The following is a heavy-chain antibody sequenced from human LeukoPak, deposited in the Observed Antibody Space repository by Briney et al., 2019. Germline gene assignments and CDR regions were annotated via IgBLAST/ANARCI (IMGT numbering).Heavy chain of an antibody. V-gene: IGHV1-46*01. D-gene: IGHD7-27*01. J-gene: IGHJ6*02. CDR3: ARENLGYYYGMDV. CDR1: GYTFTSYY. CDR2: INPSGGST. Sequence: ASAKVSCKASGYTFTSYYMHWVRQAPGQGLEWMGIINPSGGSTSYAQKFQGRVTMTRDTSTSTVYMELSSLRSEDTAVYYCARENLGYYYGMDVWGQGTTVTVSS.